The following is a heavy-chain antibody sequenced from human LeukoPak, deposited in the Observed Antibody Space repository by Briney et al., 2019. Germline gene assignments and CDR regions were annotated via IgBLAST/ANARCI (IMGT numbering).Heavy chain of an antibody. Sequence: GGSLKISCKGSGYIFTSYWIGWVRQMPGKGLEWMGIIYPGDSDTRYSPSFQGQVTISADKSISTAYLQWSSLKASDTAMYYCAVDGYKGYYGMDVWGQGTTVTVSS. V-gene: IGHV5-51*01. J-gene: IGHJ6*02. CDR2: IYPGDSDT. D-gene: IGHD5-24*01. CDR3: AVDGYKGYYGMDV. CDR1: GYIFTSYW.